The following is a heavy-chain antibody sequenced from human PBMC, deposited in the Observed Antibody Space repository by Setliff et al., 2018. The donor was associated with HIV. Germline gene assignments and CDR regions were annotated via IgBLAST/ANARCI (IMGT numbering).Heavy chain of an antibody. V-gene: IGHV4-39*07. Sequence: PSETLSLTCTVSGGSIRTGAYYWGWIRQHPGKGLGWSGSIYYDGRTFYKPSLKSRLTISVDTSKNQFSLGLNSVTAADTAVYFCARGGAVSADFDSGGQGTLVTVSS. D-gene: IGHD3-16*01. J-gene: IGHJ4*02. CDR2: IYYDGRT. CDR1: GGSIRTGAYY. CDR3: ARGGAVSADFDS.